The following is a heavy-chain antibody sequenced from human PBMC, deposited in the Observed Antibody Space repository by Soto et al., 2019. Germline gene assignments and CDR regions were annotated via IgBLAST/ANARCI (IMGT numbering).Heavy chain of an antibody. V-gene: IGHV1-69*02. J-gene: IGHJ4*02. Sequence: GASVKVSCKASGGTFTSYIISWVRQAPGLGLEWMGRIIPILDIANYARKFQGRVTITADKSTSTAYMELTSLRSEDTAVYYCATRAGAYSNSWFYFDSWGQGTLVTVSS. CDR3: ATRAGAYSNSWFYFDS. CDR1: GGTFTSYI. D-gene: IGHD6-13*01. CDR2: IIPILDIA.